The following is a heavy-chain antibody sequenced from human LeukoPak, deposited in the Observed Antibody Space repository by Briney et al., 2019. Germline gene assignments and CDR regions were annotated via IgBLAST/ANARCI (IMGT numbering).Heavy chain of an antibody. D-gene: IGHD3-22*01. V-gene: IGHV1-18*01. J-gene: IGHJ3*02. Sequence: GASVKVSCKASGYTFTSYGISWVRQAPGQGLEWMGWISAYNGNTNYAQKLQGRVTMTTDTSTSTAYMELRSLRSDDTAVYYCARRSDYYDSSGYYTPTALHAFDIWGQGTMVTVSS. CDR1: GYTFTSYG. CDR2: ISAYNGNT. CDR3: ARRSDYYDSSGYYTPTALHAFDI.